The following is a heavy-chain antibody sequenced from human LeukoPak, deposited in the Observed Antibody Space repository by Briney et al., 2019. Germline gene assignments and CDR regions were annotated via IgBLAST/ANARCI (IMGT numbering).Heavy chain of an antibody. CDR1: GGSFSGYY. CDR2: INHSGST. D-gene: IGHD2-21*02. CDR3: AIESHCGGDCSFDY. J-gene: IGHJ4*02. V-gene: IGHV4-34*01. Sequence: SETLSLTCAVYGGSFSGYYWSWIRQPPGKGLEWIGEINHSGSTNYNPSLKSRVTISVDTSKNQFSRKLSSVTAADTAVYYCAIESHCGGDCSFDYWGQGTLVTVSS.